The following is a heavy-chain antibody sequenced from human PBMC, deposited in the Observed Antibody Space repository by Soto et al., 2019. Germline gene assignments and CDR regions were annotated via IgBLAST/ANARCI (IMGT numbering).Heavy chain of an antibody. CDR1: GFTFDDYA. Sequence: EVQLVESGGGLVQPGRSLRLSCEASGFTFDDYAMHWVRQAPGKGLEWVSGINWNSASIGYADSVKGRVTISRDNAKNSLYLQIDSLRAEDTALYYCSKSINSCYVRGRFDYWGQGTLGTVSS. J-gene: IGHJ4*02. V-gene: IGHV3-9*01. CDR3: SKSINSCYVRGRFDY. D-gene: IGHD5-12*01. CDR2: INWNSASI.